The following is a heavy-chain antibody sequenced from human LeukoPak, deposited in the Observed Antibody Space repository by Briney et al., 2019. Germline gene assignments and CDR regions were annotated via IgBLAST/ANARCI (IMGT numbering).Heavy chain of an antibody. D-gene: IGHD6-13*01. Sequence: SETLSLTCAVYGGSFSGYYWSWIRQPPGKGLEWIGEINHSGSTNYNPSLKSRVTISVDTSKNQFSLKLSSVTAADTAVYYCARGYGQPPPISSYSSSWYSYYYYGMDVWGQGTTVTVSS. CDR2: INHSGST. V-gene: IGHV4-34*01. CDR1: GGSFSGYY. J-gene: IGHJ6*02. CDR3: ARGYGQPPPISSYSSSWYSYYYYGMDV.